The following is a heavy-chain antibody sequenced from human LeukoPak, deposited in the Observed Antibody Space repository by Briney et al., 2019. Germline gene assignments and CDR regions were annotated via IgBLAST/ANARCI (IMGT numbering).Heavy chain of an antibody. J-gene: IGHJ3*02. V-gene: IGHV3-21*01. Sequence: GGSLRLSCAASGFIFSSYAFNWVRQAPGKGLEWVSFISAKSDNTYYADSVRGRFTISRDNAKNSLYLQVNSLRAEDTAVYYCARDQMEGSYRYTDDAFDIWGQGTMVTVSS. CDR3: ARDQMEGSYRYTDDAFDI. CDR1: GFIFSSYA. CDR2: ISAKSDNT. D-gene: IGHD3-16*02.